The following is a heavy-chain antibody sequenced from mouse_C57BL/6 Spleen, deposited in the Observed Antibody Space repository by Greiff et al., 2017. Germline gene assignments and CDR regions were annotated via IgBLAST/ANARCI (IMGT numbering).Heavy chain of an antibody. D-gene: IGHD4-1*01. CDR2: ISSGGSYT. Sequence: EVKVVESGGDLVKPGGSLKLSCAASGFTFSSYGMSWVRQTPDKRLEWVATISSGGSYTYYPDSVKGRFTISRDNAKNTLYLQMSSLKSEDTAMYYCARHGSGTEFAYWGQGTLVTVSA. J-gene: IGHJ3*01. V-gene: IGHV5-6*01. CDR3: ARHGSGTEFAY. CDR1: GFTFSSYG.